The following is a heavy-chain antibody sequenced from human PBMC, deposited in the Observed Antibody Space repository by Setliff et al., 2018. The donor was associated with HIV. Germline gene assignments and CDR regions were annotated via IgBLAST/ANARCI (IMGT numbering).Heavy chain of an antibody. CDR3: MRGRSITIFGVAYFDF. CDR2: VYHSGTT. J-gene: IGHJ4*02. Sequence: PSETLSLTCAVSGYSISTAYYWCWIRQPPGKGLEWIGSVYHSGTTYYNPSLKSRVTISVDMSNNQFSLKVTSVTAADTAVYYCMRGRSITIFGVAYFDFWGQGTQVTVSS. CDR1: GYSISTAYY. D-gene: IGHD3-3*01. V-gene: IGHV4-38-2*01.